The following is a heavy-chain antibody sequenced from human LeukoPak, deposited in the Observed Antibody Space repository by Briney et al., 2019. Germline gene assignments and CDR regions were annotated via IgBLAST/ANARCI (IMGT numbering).Heavy chain of an antibody. CDR3: AREGTDCSSTSCYESSGYYYYMDV. Sequence: SQTLSLTCAISGDSVSSNSAAWNWIRQSPSRGLEWLGRTYYRSKWYNDYAVSVKSRITINPDTSKNQFSLQLNSVTPEDTAVYYCAREGTDCSSTSCYESSGYYYYMDVWGKGTTVTISS. CDR1: GDSVSSNSAA. D-gene: IGHD2-2*01. V-gene: IGHV6-1*01. J-gene: IGHJ6*03. CDR2: TYYRSKWYN.